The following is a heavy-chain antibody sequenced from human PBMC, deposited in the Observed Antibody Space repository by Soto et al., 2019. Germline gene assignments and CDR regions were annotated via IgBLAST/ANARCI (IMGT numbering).Heavy chain of an antibody. Sequence: EVQLVESGGGLVQPGGSLKLSCAASGFTFSGSAVHWVRQASGKGLEWVGRIRRKANTYATAYAASVKGRFTISRDDSKNTAYLQMNSLKTEDTAVYYCSAYSGSYSDAFDIWGQGTVVTVSS. CDR1: GFTFSGSA. CDR2: IRRKANTYAT. V-gene: IGHV3-73*02. CDR3: SAYSGSYSDAFDI. D-gene: IGHD1-26*01. J-gene: IGHJ3*02.